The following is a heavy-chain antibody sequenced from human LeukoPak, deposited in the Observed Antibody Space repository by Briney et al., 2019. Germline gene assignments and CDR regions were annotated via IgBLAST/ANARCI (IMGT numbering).Heavy chain of an antibody. CDR1: GGSFSGYY. CDR3: ARAPERWYSYGSYTYYYMDV. J-gene: IGHJ6*03. Sequence: SSETLSLTCAVYGGSFSGYYWSWIRQPPGKGLEWIGEINHSGSTNYNPSLKSRVTISVDTSKNQISLKLSSVTAADTTVYYCARAPERWYSYGSYTYYYMDVWGKGTTVTVSS. D-gene: IGHD5-18*01. V-gene: IGHV4-34*01. CDR2: INHSGST.